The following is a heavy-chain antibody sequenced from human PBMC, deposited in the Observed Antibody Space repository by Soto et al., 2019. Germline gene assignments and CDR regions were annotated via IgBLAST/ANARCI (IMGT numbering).Heavy chain of an antibody. J-gene: IGHJ3*02. CDR1: GGSINSGGYY. CDR3: ARDRARNGFDI. Sequence: QVQLQESGPGLVKPSQTLSLTCTVSGGSINSGGYYWNWIRQHPGKDLEWIGYIYYSGSTYYNPSLKSRVTISVDTSNNQFSLKLSSVTAAETAVYYCARDRARNGFDIWGQGTVVTVSS. V-gene: IGHV4-31*03. CDR2: IYYSGST. D-gene: IGHD3-10*01.